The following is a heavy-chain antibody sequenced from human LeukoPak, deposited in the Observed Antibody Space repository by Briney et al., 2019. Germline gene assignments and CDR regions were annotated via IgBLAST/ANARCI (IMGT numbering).Heavy chain of an antibody. CDR1: GYTFTSYD. V-gene: IGHV1-69*13. CDR2: IIPIFGTA. CDR3: ARDRRDGYNNYYYYYGMDV. D-gene: IGHD5-24*01. Sequence: RRASVKVSCKAFGYTFTSYDMHWVRQAPGQGLEWMGGIIPIFGTANYAQKFQGRVTITADESTSTAYMELSSLRSEDTAVYYCARDRRDGYNNYYYYYGMDVWGQGTTVTVSS. J-gene: IGHJ6*02.